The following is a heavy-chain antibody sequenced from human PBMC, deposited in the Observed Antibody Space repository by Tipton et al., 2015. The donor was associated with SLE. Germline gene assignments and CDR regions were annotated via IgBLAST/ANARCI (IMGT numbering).Heavy chain of an antibody. CDR1: GGSISSDY. D-gene: IGHD6-19*01. CDR2: IFYSGST. CDR3: AGLSSVAAP. Sequence: TLSLTCTVSGGSISSDYWTWIRQPPGKGLEWIGSIFYSGSTTYNPSLKSRVTMSVDTPKNQFSLKLTSVTAADTAVYYCAGLSSVAAPWGQGTLVTVSS. V-gene: IGHV4-59*01. J-gene: IGHJ5*02.